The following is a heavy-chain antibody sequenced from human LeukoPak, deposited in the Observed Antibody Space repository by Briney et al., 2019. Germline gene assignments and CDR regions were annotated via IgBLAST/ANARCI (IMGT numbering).Heavy chain of an antibody. CDR2: ITSTGGSA. CDR3: AKVSSSSWTFEY. V-gene: IGHV3-23*01. D-gene: IGHD6-13*01. Sequence: PGGSLRLSCAASEFSFSSHAMSWVRQAPGKGLEWVSAITSTGGSAYYADSVKGRFTISRDKPKNTLYLQMNSLRAEDTAIYYCAKVSSSSWTFEYWGQGTLVTVPS. J-gene: IGHJ4*02. CDR1: EFSFSSHA.